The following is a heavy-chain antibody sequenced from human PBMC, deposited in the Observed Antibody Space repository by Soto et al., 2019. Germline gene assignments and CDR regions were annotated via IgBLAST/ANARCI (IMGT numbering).Heavy chain of an antibody. Sequence: PGGSLRLSCAGSGFSFSEYAMHWVRQAPGKGLDWVAVVSYEGSKQYYADSVRGRFTISRDNSKNMLFLQMDSLRAEDTAVYYCARAHISSEISMPQTFHHWGPGTLVTVSS. CDR3: ARAHISSEISMPQTFHH. V-gene: IGHV3-30-3*01. D-gene: IGHD2-2*01. CDR1: GFSFSEYA. J-gene: IGHJ1*01. CDR2: VSYEGSKQ.